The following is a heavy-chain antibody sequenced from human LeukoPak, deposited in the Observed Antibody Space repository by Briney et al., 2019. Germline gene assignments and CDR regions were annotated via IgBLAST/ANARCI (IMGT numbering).Heavy chain of an antibody. CDR2: LSGSGGTT. CDR1: KFAFSSYA. Sequence: PGGSLRLSCAASKFAFSSYAMSWVRQAPGKGLEWVSVLSGSGGTTYYADSVKGRFTISRDNSKNTLYLQMNSLRAEDTAVYYCAKLSDLVGARFDYWGQGTLVTVSS. V-gene: IGHV3-23*01. D-gene: IGHD1-26*01. J-gene: IGHJ4*02. CDR3: AKLSDLVGARFDY.